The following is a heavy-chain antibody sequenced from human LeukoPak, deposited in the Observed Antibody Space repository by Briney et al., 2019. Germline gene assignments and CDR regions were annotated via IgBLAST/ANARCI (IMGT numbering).Heavy chain of an antibody. CDR3: AKEGTYYYDSSDSTRFDY. CDR1: GFSFSSYW. Sequence: GGSLRLSCAASGFSFSSYWMSWVRQAPGKGLEWVSGISWNGGSVDYADSVKGRFTISRDNAKNSLYLQMNSLRSDDTAFYYCAKEGTYYYDSSDSTRFDYWGQGTLVTVSS. CDR2: ISWNGGSV. D-gene: IGHD3-22*01. V-gene: IGHV3-9*01. J-gene: IGHJ4*02.